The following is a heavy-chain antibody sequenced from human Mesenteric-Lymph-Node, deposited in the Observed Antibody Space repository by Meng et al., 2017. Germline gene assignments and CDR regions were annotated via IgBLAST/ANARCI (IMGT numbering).Heavy chain of an antibody. CDR3: AKALGWGSSPDY. Sequence: QVQLVQSGAEVKKPGASVKVYCKASGYTFTAYYIHWERQAPGQGREWMGRINPNSGGTNFAQKFQGRVIMTRDTSISTAYMELSSLGFDDTAVYYCAKALGWGSSPDYWGQGILVTVSS. CDR1: GYTFTAYY. D-gene: IGHD2-21*01. J-gene: IGHJ4*02. CDR2: INPNSGGT. V-gene: IGHV1-2*06.